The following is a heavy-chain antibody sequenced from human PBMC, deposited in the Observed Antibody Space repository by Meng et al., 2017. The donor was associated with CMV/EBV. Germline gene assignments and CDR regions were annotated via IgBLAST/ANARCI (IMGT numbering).Heavy chain of an antibody. V-gene: IGHV1-46*01. J-gene: IGHJ6*02. CDR1: GYTFTSYY. CDR2: INPSGGST. Sequence: ASVTVACKASGYTFTSYYMHWVRQAPGQGLEWMGIINPSGGSTSYAQKFQGRVTMTRDTSTSTVYMELSSLRSEDTAVYYCARGDYSGYDRPGYGMDVWGQGTTVTVSS. D-gene: IGHD5-12*01. CDR3: ARGDYSGYDRPGYGMDV.